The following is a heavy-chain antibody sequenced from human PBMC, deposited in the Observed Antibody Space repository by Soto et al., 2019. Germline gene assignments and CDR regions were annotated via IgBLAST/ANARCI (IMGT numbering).Heavy chain of an antibody. CDR1: GDSVSSNSAA. CDR2: TYYRSKWYN. Sequence: QTLSLTCAISGDSVSSNSAAWNWIRQSPSRGLEWLGRTYYRSKWYNDYAVSVKSRITINPDTSKNQFSLQLNSVTPEDTAVYYCPTFFMGAARLYHYYYGMDVWGQGTMVTLS. J-gene: IGHJ6*02. CDR3: PTFFMGAARLYHYYYGMDV. D-gene: IGHD6-6*01. V-gene: IGHV6-1*01.